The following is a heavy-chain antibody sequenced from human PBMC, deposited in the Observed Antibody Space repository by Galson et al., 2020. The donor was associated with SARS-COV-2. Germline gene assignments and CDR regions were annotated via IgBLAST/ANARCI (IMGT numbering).Heavy chain of an antibody. D-gene: IGHD2-2*01. CDR1: GFTFSSYA. V-gene: IGHV3-30-3*01. CDR2: ISYDGSNK. J-gene: IGHJ6*02. Sequence: TGGSLRLSCAASGFTFSSYAMHWVRQAPGKGLEWVAVISYDGSNKYYADSVKGRFTISRDNSKNTLYLQMNSLRAEDTAVYYCARSRGCSSTSCSYYYYYYGMDVWGQGTTVTVSS. CDR3: ARSRGCSSTSCSYYYYYYGMDV.